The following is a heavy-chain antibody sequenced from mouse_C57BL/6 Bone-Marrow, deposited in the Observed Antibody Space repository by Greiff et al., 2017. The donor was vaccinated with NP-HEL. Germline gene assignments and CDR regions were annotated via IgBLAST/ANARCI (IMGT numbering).Heavy chain of an antibody. J-gene: IGHJ2*01. Sequence: VQLQQSGPELVKPGASVKISCKASGYAFSSSWMNWVKQRPGKGLEWIGRIYPGDGDTNYNGKFKGKATLTADQSSSTAYMQLSSLTSEDSAVYFCARGGDDWGQGTTLTVSA. CDR3: ARGGDD. CDR2: IYPGDGDT. V-gene: IGHV1-82*01. CDR1: GYAFSSSW.